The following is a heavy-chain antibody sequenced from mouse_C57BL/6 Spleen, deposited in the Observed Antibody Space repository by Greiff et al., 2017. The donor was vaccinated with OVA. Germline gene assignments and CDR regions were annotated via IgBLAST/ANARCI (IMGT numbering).Heavy chain of an antibody. CDR3: ARGLGYGNYGYFDV. Sequence: VQLQQPGAELVRPGSSVKLSCKASGYTFTSYWMDWVKQRPGQGLEWIGNIYPSDSETHYNQKFKDKATLTVDKSSSTADMQLSSLTSEDSAVYYCARGLGYGNYGYFDVWGTGTTVTVSS. CDR1: GYTFTSYW. CDR2: IYPSDSET. D-gene: IGHD2-1*01. V-gene: IGHV1-61*01. J-gene: IGHJ1*03.